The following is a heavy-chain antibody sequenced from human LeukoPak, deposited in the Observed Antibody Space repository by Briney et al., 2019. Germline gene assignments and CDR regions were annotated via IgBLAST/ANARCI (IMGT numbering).Heavy chain of an antibody. Sequence: PGGSLRLSCAASGFTFSSYGMSWVRQAPGKGLEWVSAISGSGGSTYYADSVKGRFTISRDNSKNTLYLQMNSLRAEDTAVYYCAKARSGPHDAFDIWGQGTMVTVSS. J-gene: IGHJ3*02. D-gene: IGHD2-15*01. CDR3: AKARSGPHDAFDI. CDR2: ISGSGGST. V-gene: IGHV3-23*01. CDR1: GFTFSSYG.